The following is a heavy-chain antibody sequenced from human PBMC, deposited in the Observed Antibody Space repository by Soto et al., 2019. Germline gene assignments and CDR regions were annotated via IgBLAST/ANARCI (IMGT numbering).Heavy chain of an antibody. Sequence: GGSLRLSCAASRFTFSNAWMSWVRQAPGKGLEWVGRIKSKTDGGTTDYAAPVKGRFTISRDDSRNTLYLQMNSLKTEDTAVYYCTTDPLGESPGPYFDYWGQGTLVTVSS. V-gene: IGHV3-15*01. D-gene: IGHD3-16*01. CDR1: RFTFSNAW. J-gene: IGHJ4*02. CDR2: IKSKTDGGTT. CDR3: TTDPLGESPGPYFDY.